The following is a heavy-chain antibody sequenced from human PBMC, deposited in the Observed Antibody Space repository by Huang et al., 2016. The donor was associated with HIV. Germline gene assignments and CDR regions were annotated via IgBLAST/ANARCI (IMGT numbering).Heavy chain of an antibody. V-gene: IGHV3-74*01. CDR2: INSDGSSV. D-gene: IGHD1-26*01. CDR1: GGTFDKYW. J-gene: IGHJ6*02. Sequence: DVQLVESGGDIVQPGGSLRLSCAASGGTFDKYWMNWVRQAPGKGVGGGARINSDGSSVTLADFGKGRFTISRDNAQKVLYLEMNSLRGDDAGVYYCARAKGTASTTYFYYFGLDVWGQGTTVTVSS. CDR3: ARAKGTASTTYFYYFGLDV.